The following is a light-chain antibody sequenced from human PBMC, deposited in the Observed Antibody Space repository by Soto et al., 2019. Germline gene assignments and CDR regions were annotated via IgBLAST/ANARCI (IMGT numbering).Light chain of an antibody. J-gene: IGLJ2*01. CDR1: RSNIGTYT. V-gene: IGLV1-44*01. CDR3: AAWDDSLRAVV. Sequence: QSVLTQSPSASGTPGQRVTISCSGSRSNIGTYTVNWYQQLPGTAPTLLIYRNHQRPSGVPDLFSVSKSGTSASLAISGPQSEDEADYYCAAWDDSLRAVVFGGGTKLTVL. CDR2: RNH.